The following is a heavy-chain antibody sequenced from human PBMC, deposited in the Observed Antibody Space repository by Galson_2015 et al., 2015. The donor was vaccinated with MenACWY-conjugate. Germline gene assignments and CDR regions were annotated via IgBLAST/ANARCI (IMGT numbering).Heavy chain of an antibody. CDR3: ARVGPYGYDSYDY. CDR1: GFTFSDHY. V-gene: IGHV3-72*01. CDR2: TRSRGNRYTT. D-gene: IGHD5-12*01. Sequence: SLRLSCAASGFTFSDHYMDWVRQAPGKGLEWLGRTRSRGNRYTTDYAATVKGRFTVSRDDSKNSVYLQMNSLETEDTAIYYCARVGPYGYDSYDYWGQGTLVTVSS. J-gene: IGHJ4*02.